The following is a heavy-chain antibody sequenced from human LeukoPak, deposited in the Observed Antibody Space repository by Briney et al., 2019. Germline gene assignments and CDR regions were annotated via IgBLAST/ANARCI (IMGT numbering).Heavy chain of an antibody. CDR1: GGSISSSSYY. D-gene: IGHD3-3*01. CDR3: ASFLTTGSFTIFRGVFDY. CDR2: IYYSGST. V-gene: IGHV4-39*01. Sequence: SETLSLTCTVSGGSISSSSYYWGWIRQPPGKGLEWIGSIYYSGSTYYNPSLKSRVTISVDTSKNQFSLKLSSVTAADTAVYYCASFLTTGSFTIFRGVFDYWGQGTLVTVSS. J-gene: IGHJ4*02.